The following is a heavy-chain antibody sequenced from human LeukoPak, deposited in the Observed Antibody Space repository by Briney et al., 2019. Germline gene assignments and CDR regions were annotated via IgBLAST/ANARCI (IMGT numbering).Heavy chain of an antibody. Sequence: SETLSLTCAVYGGSFSGYYWSWIRQPPGKGLEWIGEINHSGSTNYNPSLKSRVTISVDTSKKQFSLRLSSVTAADTGVYYCAGHHPRNTVDFWGQGTLVTVSS. D-gene: IGHD2/OR15-2a*01. J-gene: IGHJ4*02. CDR1: GGSFSGYY. CDR2: INHSGST. CDR3: AGHHPRNTVDF. V-gene: IGHV4-34*01.